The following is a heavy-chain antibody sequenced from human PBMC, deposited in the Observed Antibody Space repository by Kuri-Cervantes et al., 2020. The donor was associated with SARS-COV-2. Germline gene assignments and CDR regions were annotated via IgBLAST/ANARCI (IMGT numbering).Heavy chain of an antibody. V-gene: IGHV4-34*01. CDR2: INHSGST. CDR3: ARGGFIVVVPAVPFDY. J-gene: IGHJ4*02. D-gene: IGHD2-2*01. CDR1: GGSFSGYY. Sequence: SETLFLTCAVYGGSFSGYYWSWIRQPPGKGLEWIGEINHSGSTNYNPSLKSRVTISVDTSKNQFSLKLSSVTAADTAVYYCARGGFIVVVPAVPFDYWGQGTLVTVSS.